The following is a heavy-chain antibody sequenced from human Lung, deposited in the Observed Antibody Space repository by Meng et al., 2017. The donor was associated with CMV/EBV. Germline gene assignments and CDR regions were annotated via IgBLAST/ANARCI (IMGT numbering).Heavy chain of an antibody. J-gene: IGHJ4*02. D-gene: IGHD4-23*01. CDR1: GDIVSSNSAA. Sequence: GPRQQSGPGLVKPSQTLSLTCAISGDIVSSNSAAWHWIRQSPSRGLEWLGRTYYRSKWYHEYAVSVKSRITISPDTPKNQFSLQLNSMTPEDTAVYYCARGINGGCGDWGQGTLVTVSS. CDR3: ARGINGGCGD. CDR2: TYYRSKWYH. V-gene: IGHV6-1*01.